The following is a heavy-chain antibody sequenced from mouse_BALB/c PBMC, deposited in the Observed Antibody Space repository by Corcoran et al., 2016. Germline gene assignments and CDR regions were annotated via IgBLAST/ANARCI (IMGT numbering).Heavy chain of an antibody. J-gene: IGHJ2*01. Sequence: QIQLVQSGPELKKPGETVKISCKASGYTFTNYGMNWVKQAPGKGLKWMGWINTYTGEPTYADDFKGRFAFSLETSASTAYLQINNLKNEDMATYFCARSYGNYNDYWGQGTTLTVSS. CDR1: GYTFTNYG. CDR3: ARSYGNYNDY. V-gene: IGHV9-1*02. D-gene: IGHD2-10*02. CDR2: INTYTGEP.